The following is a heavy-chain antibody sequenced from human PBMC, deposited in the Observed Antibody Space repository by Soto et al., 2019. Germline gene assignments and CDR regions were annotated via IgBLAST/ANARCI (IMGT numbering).Heavy chain of an antibody. D-gene: IGHD3-10*01. CDR2: ISYDGNKK. V-gene: IGHV3-30-3*01. CDR3: ARDRDDYYYGSGPFDP. J-gene: IGHJ5*02. Sequence: QVQLVESGGGVVQPGRSLRLSCAASGFTFSSYAMHWVRQAPGKGLEWVAVISYDGNKKYYADSVKGRFTISRDNYKNTLYLQMNSLRAEDTAVYYCARDRDDYYYGSGPFDPWGQGTLVTVSS. CDR1: GFTFSSYA.